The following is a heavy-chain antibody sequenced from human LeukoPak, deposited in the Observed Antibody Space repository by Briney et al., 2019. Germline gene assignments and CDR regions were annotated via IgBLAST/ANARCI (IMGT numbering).Heavy chain of an antibody. CDR3: ARGRLHYDFWSDLQAGMDV. J-gene: IGHJ6*02. CDR1: GGSISSGDYY. V-gene: IGHV4-30-4*01. D-gene: IGHD3-3*01. Sequence: SETLSLTCTVYGGSISSGDYYWSWIRQPPGKGLEWIGYIYYSGSTYYNPSLKSRVTISVDTSKNQFSLKLSSVTAADTAVYYCARGRLHYDFWSDLQAGMDVWGQGTTVTVSS. CDR2: IYYSGST.